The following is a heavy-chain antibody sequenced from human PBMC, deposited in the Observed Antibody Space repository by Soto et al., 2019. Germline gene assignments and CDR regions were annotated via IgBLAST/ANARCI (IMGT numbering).Heavy chain of an antibody. CDR2: IYYSGST. V-gene: IGHV4-31*09. J-gene: IGHJ5*02. D-gene: IGHD3-10*01. CDR3: ATSMVRGVKRQTEVNWFDP. CDR1: GGSISSGGYY. Sequence: QVQLQESGPGLVKPSQTLSLTCTVSGGSISSGGYYWSWIRQHPGKGLEWIGYIYYSGSTYYNPSLKSRVTISVDRSKNQFSLKLSSVTAADTAVYYCATSMVRGVKRQTEVNWFDPWGQGTLVTVSS.